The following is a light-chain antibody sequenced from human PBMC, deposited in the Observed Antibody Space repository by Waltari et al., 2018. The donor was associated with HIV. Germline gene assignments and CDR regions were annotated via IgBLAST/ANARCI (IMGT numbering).Light chain of an antibody. Sequence: DVQMTQSPSTVSASIGDIVTITCRASQTISNWLAWYQQKPGKAPNLLIYQASNLESGVPSRFRGSGSGTEFTLIIANLQAEDSATYYCQQYRSYSPWTFGQGTKVE. CDR1: QTISNW. CDR2: QAS. J-gene: IGKJ1*01. CDR3: QQYRSYSPWT. V-gene: IGKV1-5*03.